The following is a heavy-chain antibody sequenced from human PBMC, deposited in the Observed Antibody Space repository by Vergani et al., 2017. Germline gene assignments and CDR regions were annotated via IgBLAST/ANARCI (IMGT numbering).Heavy chain of an antibody. CDR3: ARDTVTGSRYFDY. CDR2: TWYDGNNK. Sequence: QVQLVESGGGVVQPGRSLRLSCAASGFTFNQYGMHWVRQAPGKGLEWVAVTWYDGNNKQYADSVKGRFTISRDNSKSTMYLQMNSLRDEDTGVYYCARDTVTGSRYFDYWGQGTLVTVSS. CDR1: GFTFNQYG. D-gene: IGHD6-19*01. V-gene: IGHV3-33*01. J-gene: IGHJ4*02.